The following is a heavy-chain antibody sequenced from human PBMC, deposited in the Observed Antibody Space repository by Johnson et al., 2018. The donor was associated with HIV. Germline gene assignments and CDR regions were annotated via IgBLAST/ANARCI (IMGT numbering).Heavy chain of an antibody. D-gene: IGHD2-15*01. CDR3: AKDRSGGALGAFDI. V-gene: IGHV3-52*01. J-gene: IGHJ3*02. CDR2: IKCDGSEK. CDR1: GFTFSSSW. Sequence: EKLVESGGVVVQPGGSLRLSCAASGFTFSSSWMHWVCQAPEKGLEWVADIKCDGSEKYYVDSVKGRLTISRDNAKNSLYLQVNSLRDEDTALYYCAKDRSGGALGAFDIWGHGTMVTVSS.